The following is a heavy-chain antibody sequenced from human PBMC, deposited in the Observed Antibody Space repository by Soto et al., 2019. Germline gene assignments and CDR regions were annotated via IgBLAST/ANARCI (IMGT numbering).Heavy chain of an antibody. Sequence: QVQLVQSGAEVKKPGASVKVSCEASGYTFTNYYMHWVRQAPGQGLEWMGMIDPSGGSTSYTQKSQGRVTXPXGXSXXTVYMELSSLTSEDTAVYYCASDPLDVYYDYGMDVWGQGTTVTVSS. CDR3: ASDPLDVYYDYGMDV. CDR2: IDPSGGST. V-gene: IGHV1-46*01. J-gene: IGHJ6*02. CDR1: GYTFTNYY.